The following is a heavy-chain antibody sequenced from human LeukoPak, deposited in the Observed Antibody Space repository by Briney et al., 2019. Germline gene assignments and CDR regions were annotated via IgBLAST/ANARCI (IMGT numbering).Heavy chain of an antibody. D-gene: IGHD6-13*01. Sequence: PGGSLRLSCAASGFTFSSYAMSWVRQAPGKGLEWVSDISGSGGSTYYADSVKGRFTISRDNSKNTLYLQMNSLRAEDTAVYYCAKDVGSSWPRFYYYYGMDVWGQGTTVTVSS. J-gene: IGHJ6*02. CDR1: GFTFSSYA. V-gene: IGHV3-23*01. CDR2: ISGSGGST. CDR3: AKDVGSSWPRFYYYYGMDV.